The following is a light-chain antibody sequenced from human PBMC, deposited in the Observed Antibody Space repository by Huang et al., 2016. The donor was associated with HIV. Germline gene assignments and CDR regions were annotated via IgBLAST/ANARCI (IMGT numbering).Light chain of an antibody. CDR1: QHIGSN. Sequence: DILMTQSPVTLSVPPGERATLSCRAIQHIGSNLAWYQQKPGHPPRLLIYDAATRATGAPARFSGSGSKTDFNLTIDSLQSEDSALYCCQQYNKWRRTFGQGTKLEIK. CDR3: QQYNKWRRT. CDR2: DAA. V-gene: IGKV3D-15*01. J-gene: IGKJ1*01.